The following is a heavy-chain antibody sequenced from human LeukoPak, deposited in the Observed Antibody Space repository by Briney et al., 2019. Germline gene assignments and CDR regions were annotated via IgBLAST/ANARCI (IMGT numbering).Heavy chain of an antibody. CDR1: GYTFTSYY. Sequence: GASVKVSCKASGYTFTSYYMHWVRQAPGQGLEWMGIINPSGGSTTYAQKFQGRVTMTRDMSTSTGYMQLSSLRSEDTAVYYCASDSSLYSSTWNVFDIWGPGTMVTVSS. D-gene: IGHD6-13*01. CDR2: INPSGGST. J-gene: IGHJ3*02. V-gene: IGHV1-46*01. CDR3: ASDSSLYSSTWNVFDI.